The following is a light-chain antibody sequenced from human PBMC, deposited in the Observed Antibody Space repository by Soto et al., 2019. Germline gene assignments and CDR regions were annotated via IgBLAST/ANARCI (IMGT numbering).Light chain of an antibody. J-gene: IGKJ4*01. V-gene: IGKV1-12*01. CDR2: TGS. CDR1: QSISSW. CDR3: QQTHTFPLT. Sequence: DIQMTQSPSSVSASVGVTVAITCRASQSISSWLAWYQQRPGEAPKLLIYTGSILQVGVPSRFSGSGSGTDFILTIDNLQPEDFATYYCQQTHTFPLTLGGGTKVEIK.